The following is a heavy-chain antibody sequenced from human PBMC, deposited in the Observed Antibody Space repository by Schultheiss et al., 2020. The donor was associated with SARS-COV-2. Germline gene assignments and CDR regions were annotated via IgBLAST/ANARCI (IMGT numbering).Heavy chain of an antibody. CDR3: ARDDYGVQGWIIDL. CDR2: IYYSGST. Sequence: SQTLSLTCAVYGGSISSYYWSWIRQPPGKGLEWIGYIYYSGSTYYTPSLKSRITVSVDTSNNQFSLKLRSVTAADTAVYYCARDDYGVQGWIIDLWGRGTLVTVSS. J-gene: IGHJ2*01. D-gene: IGHD4-17*01. V-gene: IGHV4-59*12. CDR1: GGSISSYY.